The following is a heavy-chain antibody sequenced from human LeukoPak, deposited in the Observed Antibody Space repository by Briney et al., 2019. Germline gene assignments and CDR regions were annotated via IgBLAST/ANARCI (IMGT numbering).Heavy chain of an antibody. D-gene: IGHD1-26*01. V-gene: IGHV4-61*02. CDR3: ARSSPVGATFYFDY. CDR2: IYTSGST. CDR1: GRSISSGSYY. Sequence: PSQTLSLTCTVSGRSISSGSYYWSWIRQPAGKGLEWIGRIYTSGSTNYNPSLKSRVTISVDTSKNQFSLKLSSVTAADTAVYYCARSSPVGATFYFDYWGQGTLVTVSS. J-gene: IGHJ4*02.